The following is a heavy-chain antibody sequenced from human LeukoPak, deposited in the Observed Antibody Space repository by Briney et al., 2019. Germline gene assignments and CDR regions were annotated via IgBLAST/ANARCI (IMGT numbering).Heavy chain of an antibody. D-gene: IGHD4-17*01. CDR2: ISSSSSTI. CDR3: ARPTYGDYGMDV. CDR1: GFTFSSYN. Sequence: GGSLRLSCAASGFTFSSYNMNWVRQAPGKGLEWVSYISSSSSTIYYTDSVKGRFTISRDNAKNSLYLQMNSLRDEDTAVYYCARPTYGDYGMDVWGQGTTVTVSS. V-gene: IGHV3-48*02. J-gene: IGHJ6*02.